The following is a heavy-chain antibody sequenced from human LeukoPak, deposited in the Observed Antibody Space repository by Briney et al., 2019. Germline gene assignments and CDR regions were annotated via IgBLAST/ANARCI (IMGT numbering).Heavy chain of an antibody. CDR3: AREILPSYAFDI. Sequence: GGSLRLSCAASGFTVSSNFLSWVRQAPGKGLEWVSVIYSGGSTYYTDSVKGRFTISRDISKNTLYLQMNSLRAEDTAVYYCAREILPSYAFDIWGQGTLVTVSS. J-gene: IGHJ3*02. CDR1: GFTVSSNF. V-gene: IGHV3-66*01. D-gene: IGHD2/OR15-2a*01. CDR2: IYSGGST.